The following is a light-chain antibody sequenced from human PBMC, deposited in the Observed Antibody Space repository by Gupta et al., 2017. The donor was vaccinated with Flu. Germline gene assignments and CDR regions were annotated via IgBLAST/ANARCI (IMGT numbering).Light chain of an antibody. V-gene: IGKV1-33*01. CDR2: ETS. Sequence: DIQMTQSPTSLSASVGDRVAITCQANEDISNYLNWYQQKPGKAPKLLIYETSTLETGVPSRFSGTGSGLEFTLTINNLQAEDTATYFCQQFDGPHISFGPGTKVDV. CDR3: QQFDGPHIS. CDR1: EDISNY. J-gene: IGKJ3*01.